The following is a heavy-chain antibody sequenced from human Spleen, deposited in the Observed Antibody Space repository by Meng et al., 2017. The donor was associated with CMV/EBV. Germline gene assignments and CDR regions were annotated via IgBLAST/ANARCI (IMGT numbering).Heavy chain of an antibody. CDR1: GFTFSGFA. V-gene: IGHV3-73*01. Sequence: GESLKISCAASGFTFSGFAMHWVRQASGKGLEWVGRIRTRANTYATAYAASVKGRFTISRDDSKNTAYLQMNSLKTEDTAVYYCARGEYSNYHQYYYAMDVWGQGTTVTVSS. CDR3: ARGEYSNYHQYYYAMDV. J-gene: IGHJ6*02. D-gene: IGHD4-11*01. CDR2: IRTRANTYAT.